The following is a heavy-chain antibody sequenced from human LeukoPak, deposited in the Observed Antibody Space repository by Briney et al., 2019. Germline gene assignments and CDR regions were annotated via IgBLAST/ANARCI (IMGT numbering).Heavy chain of an antibody. CDR2: INHSGST. CDR3: ARHGRITMVRGVIITRVLFDY. CDR1: GGSFSGYY. D-gene: IGHD3-10*01. V-gene: IGHV4-34*01. J-gene: IGHJ4*02. Sequence: SETLSLTCAVYGGSFSGYYWSWIRQPPGTGLEWIGEINHSGSTNYNPSLKSRVTISVDTSKNQFSLKLSSVTAADTAVYYCARHGRITMVRGVIITRVLFDYWGQGTLVTVSS.